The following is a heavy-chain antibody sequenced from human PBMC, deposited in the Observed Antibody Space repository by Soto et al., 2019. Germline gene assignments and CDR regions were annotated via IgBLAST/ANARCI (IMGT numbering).Heavy chain of an antibody. V-gene: IGHV3-30-3*01. D-gene: IGHD1-26*01. CDR3: AREWPLRIGPGSGIFDY. CDR1: GFTFSSYA. J-gene: IGHJ4*02. CDR2: ISYDGSNK. Sequence: GGSLRLSCAASGFTFSSYAMHWVRQAPGKGLEWVAVISYDGSNKYYADSVKGRFTISRDNSKNTLYLQMNSLRAEDTAVYYCAREWPLRIGPGSGIFDYWGQGTLVTVSS.